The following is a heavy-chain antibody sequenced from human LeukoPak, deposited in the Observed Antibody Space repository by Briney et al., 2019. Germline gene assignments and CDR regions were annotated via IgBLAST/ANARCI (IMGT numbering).Heavy chain of an antibody. D-gene: IGHD7-27*01. V-gene: IGHV1-3*01. CDR2: INAGNGDT. CDR1: GYTLISYG. J-gene: IGHJ4*02. CDR3: ARDLTGRLDY. Sequence: ASVKVSCKASGYTLISYGIYWVRQAPGQRLEWMGWINAGNGDTKYSLKFQGRVTITRDTSASTAYMEVSSLRSEDTAVYYCARDLTGRLDYWGQGALVTVSS.